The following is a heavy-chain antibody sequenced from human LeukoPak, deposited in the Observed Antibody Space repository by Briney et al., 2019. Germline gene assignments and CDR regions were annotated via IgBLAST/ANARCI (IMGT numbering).Heavy chain of an antibody. CDR3: AKDRGEQWLVTSSDY. J-gene: IGHJ4*02. Sequence: GRSLRLSCAASGFTFSSYGMHWVRQAPGKGLEWVAVISYDGSNKYYVDPVKGRFTISRDNSKNTLYLQMNSLRPEDTAVYYCAKDRGEQWLVTSSDYWGQGTLVTVSS. CDR1: GFTFSSYG. V-gene: IGHV3-30*18. CDR2: ISYDGSNK. D-gene: IGHD6-19*01.